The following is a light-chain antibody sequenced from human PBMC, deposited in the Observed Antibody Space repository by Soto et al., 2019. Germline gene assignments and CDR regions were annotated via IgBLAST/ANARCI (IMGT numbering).Light chain of an antibody. Sequence: EVVMTQSPATLSLSPGERATLSCRAAQSIRSLLAWYQHKPGQAPRLLIYGASTRATAIPARFTGSGSGTEFTLTISSLQSEDFAVYYCQQYNNWPITFGPGTRLEI. CDR3: QQYNNWPIT. V-gene: IGKV3-15*01. J-gene: IGKJ5*01. CDR2: GAS. CDR1: QSIRSL.